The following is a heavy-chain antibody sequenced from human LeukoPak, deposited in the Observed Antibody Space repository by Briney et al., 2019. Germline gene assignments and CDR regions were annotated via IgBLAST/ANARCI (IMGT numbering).Heavy chain of an antibody. CDR3: ARAPSEIGGYYLEYFRY. J-gene: IGHJ1*01. CDR1: GFTFSSYW. Sequence: GGSLRLSCAASGFTFSSYWMHWVRQIPGKGLVWVSRIKSDGSTNYADSVKGRFTISRDNAKNTLSLQMNSLRAEDTGVYYCARAPSEIGGYYLEYFRYWGQGTLVTVSS. D-gene: IGHD3-22*01. CDR2: IKSDGST. V-gene: IGHV3-74*01.